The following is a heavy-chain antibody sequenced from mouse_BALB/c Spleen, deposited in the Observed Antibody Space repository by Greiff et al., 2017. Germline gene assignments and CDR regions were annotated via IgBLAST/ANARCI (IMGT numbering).Heavy chain of an antibody. CDR1: GYTFTSYW. CDR2: INPSNGRT. D-gene: IGHD1-1*01. V-gene: IGHV1S81*02. Sequence: QVQLQQPGAELVKPGASVKLSCKASGYTFTSYWMHWVKQRPGQGLEWIGEINPSNGRTNYNEKFKSKATLTVDKSSSTAYMQLSSLTSEDSAVYYGARSVVATDYAMDYWGQGTSVTVSS. J-gene: IGHJ4*01. CDR3: ARSVVATDYAMDY.